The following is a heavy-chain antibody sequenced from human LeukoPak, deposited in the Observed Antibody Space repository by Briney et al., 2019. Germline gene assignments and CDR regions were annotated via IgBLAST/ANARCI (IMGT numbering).Heavy chain of an antibody. V-gene: IGHV4-59*01. CDR2: IYYSGST. D-gene: IGHD3-10*01. J-gene: IGHJ4*02. CDR3: ASRYGSGSYGFDY. CDR1: GGSISSYY. Sequence: PSETLSLTCAVYGGSISSYYWSWIRQPPGKGLEWIGYIYYSGSTNYNPSLKSRVTISVDTSKNQFSLKLSSVTAADTAVYYCASRYGSGSYGFDYWGQGTLVTVSS.